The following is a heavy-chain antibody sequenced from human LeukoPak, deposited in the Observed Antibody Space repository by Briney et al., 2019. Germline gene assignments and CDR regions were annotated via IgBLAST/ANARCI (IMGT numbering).Heavy chain of an antibody. Sequence: SETLSLTCTVSGGSISSYYWSWIRQPPGKGLEWIGYIYYSGSTNYNPSLESRVTISVDTSKNQFSLKLTSVTAADTAVYYCARDGDSGWLDYWGQGTLVTVSS. D-gene: IGHD6-19*01. J-gene: IGHJ4*02. CDR2: IYYSGST. CDR3: ARDGDSGWLDY. CDR1: GGSISSYY. V-gene: IGHV4-59*01.